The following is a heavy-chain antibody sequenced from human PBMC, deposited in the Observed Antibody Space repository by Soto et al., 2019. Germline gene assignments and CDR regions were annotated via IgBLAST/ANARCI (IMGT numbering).Heavy chain of an antibody. Sequence: GSLRLSCAASGFTFSSSWMSWVRQAPGKGLEWVANIKQDGSEKYYVGSLKGRFTISRDNAKNSLYLQMNSLRAEDTAVYYCARDPEGENWFDPWGQGTLVTVSS. CDR1: GFTFSSSW. CDR3: ARDPEGENWFDP. D-gene: IGHD3-16*01. J-gene: IGHJ5*02. CDR2: IKQDGSEK. V-gene: IGHV3-7*01.